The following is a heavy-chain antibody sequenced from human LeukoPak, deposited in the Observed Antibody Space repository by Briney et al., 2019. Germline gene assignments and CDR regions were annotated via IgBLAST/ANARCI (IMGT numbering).Heavy chain of an antibody. Sequence: GASVKVSCKASGGTFSSYAISWVRQAPGQGLEWMGGIIPIFGTANYAQKFQGRVTITADESTSTAYMELSSLRSDDTAVYYCARVMRQQPIFDYWGQGTLVTVSS. V-gene: IGHV1-69*13. CDR1: GGTFSSYA. J-gene: IGHJ4*02. CDR2: IIPIFGTA. CDR3: ARVMRQQPIFDY. D-gene: IGHD6-13*01.